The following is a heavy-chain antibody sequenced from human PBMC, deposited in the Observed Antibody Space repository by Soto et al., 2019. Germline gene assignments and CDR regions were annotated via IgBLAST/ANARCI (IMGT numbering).Heavy chain of an antibody. CDR2: INSEGTAS. CDR3: ARVGVGDYFFDC. V-gene: IGHV3-74*01. CDR1: GFTFLSYW. D-gene: IGHD1-26*01. Sequence: GGSLRLSCAAPGFTFLSYWMHWVLQAPGKGLVWVSRINSEGTASSYADSVKGRFTISRDNAKNTLYLQMNSLRAEDTAVYYCARVGVGDYFFDCWGQGTLVTVSS. J-gene: IGHJ4*02.